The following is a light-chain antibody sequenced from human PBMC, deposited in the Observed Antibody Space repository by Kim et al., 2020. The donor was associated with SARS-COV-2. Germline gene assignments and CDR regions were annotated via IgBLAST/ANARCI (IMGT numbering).Light chain of an antibody. J-gene: IGKJ4*01. Sequence: ASVGDRVTMTCRASASIRGWLAWYLQKPEKDPKRLSYVAYSLRSGVPSRFSGGGSGTDITLTINSLEPEDSATYYCQQAQSYPLTFGGGTKVEIK. CDR3: QQAQSYPLT. CDR1: ASIRGW. V-gene: IGKV1D-12*01. CDR2: VAY.